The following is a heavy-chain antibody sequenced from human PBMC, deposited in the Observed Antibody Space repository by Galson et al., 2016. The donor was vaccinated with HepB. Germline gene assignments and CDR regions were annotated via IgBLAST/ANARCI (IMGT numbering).Heavy chain of an antibody. Sequence: SVKVSCKASGGTFSRYAITWVRQAPGQGLEWMGGIVPIFGTANYAQNFQARVTITADESTSIAYMELTSLRSEDTAVYYCARAGYCSGGTCYGSCAFDIWGQGSMLTVSS. CDR2: IVPIFGTA. CDR1: GGTFSRYA. D-gene: IGHD2-15*01. CDR3: ARAGYCSGGTCYGSCAFDI. V-gene: IGHV1-69*13. J-gene: IGHJ3*02.